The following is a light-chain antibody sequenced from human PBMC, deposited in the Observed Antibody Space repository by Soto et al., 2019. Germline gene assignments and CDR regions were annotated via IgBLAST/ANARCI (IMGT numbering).Light chain of an antibody. CDR3: HQYNNWPPWT. CDR1: QSVSSN. Sequence: EVVMTQSPATLSLSPGERATLSCRASQSVSSNLSWYQQKPGQAPRLLISGASTRATGIPARFSGSGSGTEFTLTISSLQSEDFAVYYCHQYNNWPPWTFGQGTKVEIK. V-gene: IGKV3-15*01. CDR2: GAS. J-gene: IGKJ1*01.